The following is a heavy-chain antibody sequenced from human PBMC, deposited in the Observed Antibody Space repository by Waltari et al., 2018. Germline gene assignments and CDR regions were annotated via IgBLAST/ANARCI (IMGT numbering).Heavy chain of an antibody. J-gene: IGHJ4*02. Sequence: QLQLQESGPGLVTPSETLSLSCTVSGGSISIDTDYWGWIRRHPGKGLEWIGTIYYSGSTQYNPSLKSRVTISIDTSKNQFSLKLNSVTAADTAVYYCARHQVGVTPFDYWGQGILVTVSS. D-gene: IGHD1-26*01. V-gene: IGHV4-39*07. CDR1: GGSISIDTDY. CDR3: ARHQVGVTPFDY. CDR2: IYYSGST.